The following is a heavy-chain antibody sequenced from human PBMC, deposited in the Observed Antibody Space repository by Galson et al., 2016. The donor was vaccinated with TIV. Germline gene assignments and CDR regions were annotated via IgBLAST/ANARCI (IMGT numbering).Heavy chain of an antibody. J-gene: IGHJ4*02. CDR3: ARAPGYAGYSYGYFDY. D-gene: IGHD5-18*01. CDR2: IYARDSDI. CDR1: GYSLTSYW. V-gene: IGHV5-51*03. Sequence: SGAEVKKPGESLKISCKASGYSLTSYWIAWVRQVPGKGLEWMGIIYARDSDIKYSPSFQGQVTISADESVSTAYLQWSSLKASDTAMYYCARAPGYAGYSYGYFDYWGQGTLVTVSS.